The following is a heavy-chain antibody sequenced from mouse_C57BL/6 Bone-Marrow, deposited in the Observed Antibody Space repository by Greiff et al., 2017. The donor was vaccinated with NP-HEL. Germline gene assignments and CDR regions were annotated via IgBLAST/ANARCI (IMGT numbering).Heavy chain of an antibody. CDR2: IDPETGGT. D-gene: IGHD1-1*01. J-gene: IGHJ2*01. V-gene: IGHV1-15*01. CDR1: GYTFTDYE. CDR3: TRHYGSRRGCFDY. Sequence: QVQLQQSGAELVRPGASVTLSCKASGYTFTDYEMHWVKQTPVHGLEWIGAIDPETGGTAYNQKFKGKAILTADKSSSTAYMELRSLTSEDSAVYYCTRHYGSRRGCFDYWGQGTTLTVSS.